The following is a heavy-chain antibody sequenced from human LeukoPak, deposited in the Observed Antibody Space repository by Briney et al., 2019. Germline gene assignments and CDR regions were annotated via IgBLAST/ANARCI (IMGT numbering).Heavy chain of an antibody. CDR3: AKDKGYCSGGSCYSSAFDI. D-gene: IGHD2-15*01. J-gene: IGHJ3*02. V-gene: IGHV3-9*03. Sequence: QPGRSLRLSCAASGFTFDDYAMHWVRQAPGKGLEWVSGISWNSGSISYADSVKGRFTISRDNAKNSLYLQMNSLRAEDMALYYCAKDKGYCSGGSCYSSAFDIWGQGTMVTVSS. CDR2: ISWNSGSI. CDR1: GFTFDDYA.